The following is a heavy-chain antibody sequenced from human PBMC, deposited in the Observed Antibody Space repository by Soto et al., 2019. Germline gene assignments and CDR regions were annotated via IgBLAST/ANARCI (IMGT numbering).Heavy chain of an antibody. CDR3: ANPPRY. CDR1: GGTFSSYT. CDR2: IIPILGIA. Sequence: QVQLVQAGAGVKKPGSSVKVSCKASGGTFSSYTVSWVRQAPGQGLEWMGRIIPILGIANYAQKFQGSVTITADKSTGTAYMELSSLRFEDTAVYYCANPPRYWGQGTLVTVSS. J-gene: IGHJ4*02. V-gene: IGHV1-69*02.